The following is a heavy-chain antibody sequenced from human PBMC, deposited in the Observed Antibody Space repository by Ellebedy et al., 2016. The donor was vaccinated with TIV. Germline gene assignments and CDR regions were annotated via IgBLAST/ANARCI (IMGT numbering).Heavy chain of an antibody. J-gene: IGHJ4*02. CDR3: AKDLWDLSGLDY. D-gene: IGHD1-26*01. CDR2: ISANGGTT. V-gene: IGHV3-23*01. CDR1: GFTFSTYP. Sequence: PGGSLRLSCAASGFTFSTYPMNWVRQAPGKGLEWVSIISANGGTTYYADSVKGRFTISRDTSKNMLYLQMNGLRVEDTALYYCAKDLWDLSGLDYWGQGALVTVAS.